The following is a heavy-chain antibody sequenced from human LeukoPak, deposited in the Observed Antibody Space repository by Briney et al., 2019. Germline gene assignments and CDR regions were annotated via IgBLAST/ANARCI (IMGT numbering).Heavy chain of an antibody. D-gene: IGHD2-15*01. Sequence: PSETLSLTCTVSGGSISSYYWSWIRQPPGKGLEWIGYIYYTGSTSYNPSLKSRVTISVGTSKNQFSLKLSSVTAADTAVYYCAREGSGGSGSFDYWGQGTLVTVSS. J-gene: IGHJ4*02. CDR3: AREGSGGSGSFDY. V-gene: IGHV4-59*01. CDR2: IYYTGST. CDR1: GGSISSYY.